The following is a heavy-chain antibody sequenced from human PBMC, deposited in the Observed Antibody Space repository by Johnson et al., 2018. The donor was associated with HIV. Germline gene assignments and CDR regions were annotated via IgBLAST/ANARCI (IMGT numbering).Heavy chain of an antibody. Sequence: VQLVESGGGLVQPGRSLRLSCAASGFTFDDYAMHWVRQAPGKGLEWVSGINWNGGSTGYADSVKGRFTISRDNAKNSLYLQMNSLRAEDTAGYYCAKGGGTSGAAVLVAFDIWGQGTMVTVSS. J-gene: IGHJ3*02. D-gene: IGHD2-2*01. CDR3: AKGGGTSGAAVLVAFDI. V-gene: IGHV3-9*01. CDR1: GFTFDDYA. CDR2: INWNGGST.